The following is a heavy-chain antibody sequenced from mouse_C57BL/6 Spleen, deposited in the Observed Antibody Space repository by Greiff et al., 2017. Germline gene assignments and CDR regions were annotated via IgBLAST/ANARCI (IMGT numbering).Heavy chain of an antibody. CDR1: GYTFTSYW. Sequence: QVQLQQPGAELVRPGSSVKLSCKASGYTFTSYWMDWVKQRPGQGLEWIGNIYPSDSETHYNQKFKDKATLTVDKSSSTAYLQRSSLTSEDSAVYYCARSGTALQYYVDYRGKGTTLTVSS. D-gene: IGHD2-12*01. CDR2: IYPSDSET. CDR3: ARSGTALQYYVDY. V-gene: IGHV1-61*01. J-gene: IGHJ2*01.